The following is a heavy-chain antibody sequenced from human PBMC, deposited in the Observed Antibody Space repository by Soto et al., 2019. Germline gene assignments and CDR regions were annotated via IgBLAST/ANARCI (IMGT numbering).Heavy chain of an antibody. V-gene: IGHV1-2*04. Sequence: ASVKVSCKASGYTFTGYYMHWVRQAPGQGLEWMGWINPNSGGTNYAQKFQGWVTMTRATSISTAYMELSRLRSDDTAVYYCARASYDFWSGYYPHQYNWFDPWGQGTLVTVSS. D-gene: IGHD3-3*01. CDR3: ARASYDFWSGYYPHQYNWFDP. J-gene: IGHJ5*02. CDR1: GYTFTGYY. CDR2: INPNSGGT.